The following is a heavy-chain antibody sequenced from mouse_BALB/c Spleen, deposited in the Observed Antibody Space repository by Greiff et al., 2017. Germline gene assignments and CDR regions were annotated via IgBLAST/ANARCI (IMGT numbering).Heavy chain of an antibody. J-gene: IGHJ1*01. Sequence: VQRVESGPGLVAPSQSLSITCTVSGFSLTGYGVNWVRQPPGKGLEWLGMIWGDGSTDYTSALKSRLSISKDNSKSKVFLKMNSLQTYDTARYYCARGWLLRRWYFDVWGAGTTVTVSS. CDR2: IWGDGST. D-gene: IGHD2-3*01. CDR1: GFSLTGYG. V-gene: IGHV2-6-7*01. CDR3: ARGWLLRRWYFDV.